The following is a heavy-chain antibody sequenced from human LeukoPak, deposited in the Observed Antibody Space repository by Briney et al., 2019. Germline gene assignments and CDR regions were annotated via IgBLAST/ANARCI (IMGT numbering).Heavy chain of an antibody. V-gene: IGHV3-48*03. CDR3: AKERLAYFDY. CDR2: ISNSGNTK. D-gene: IGHD6-19*01. J-gene: IGHJ4*02. Sequence: GGSLRLSCAASGFTFSNYEMNWIRQAPGKGLEWISYISNSGNTKYYADSVKGRFTISRDNSKNTLYLQMNSLRAEDTAVYYCAKERLAYFDYWGQGTLVTVSS. CDR1: GFTFSNYE.